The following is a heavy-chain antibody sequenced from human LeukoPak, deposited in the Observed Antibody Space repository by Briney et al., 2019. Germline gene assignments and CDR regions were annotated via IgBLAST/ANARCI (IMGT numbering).Heavy chain of an antibody. V-gene: IGHV3-30*18. J-gene: IGHJ4*02. CDR2: ISYDGSNK. D-gene: IGHD1-14*01. CDR1: GFTFRSYW. Sequence: PGGSLRLSCAASGFTFRSYWMSWVRQAPGKGLEWVAVISYDGSNKYYADSVKGRFTISRDNSKNTLYLQMNSLRAEDTAVYYCAKTWSEQPGLFDYWGQGTLVSVSS. CDR3: AKTWSEQPGLFDY.